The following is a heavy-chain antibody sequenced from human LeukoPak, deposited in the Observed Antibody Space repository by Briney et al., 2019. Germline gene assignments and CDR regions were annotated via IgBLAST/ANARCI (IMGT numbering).Heavy chain of an antibody. CDR3: ARDRVGVGGNGWEN. CDR2: MNPNSGST. V-gene: IGHV1-8*01. CDR1: GYTFTSYD. J-gene: IGHJ4*02. D-gene: IGHD6-19*01. Sequence: ASVKVSCKASGYTFTSYDINWVQQTTGQGLEWMGWMNPNSGSTGYVRKFQGRVTMTRNTAIGTAYMELSGLSSDDTGVYYCARDRVGVGGNGWENWGQGTLVTVSS.